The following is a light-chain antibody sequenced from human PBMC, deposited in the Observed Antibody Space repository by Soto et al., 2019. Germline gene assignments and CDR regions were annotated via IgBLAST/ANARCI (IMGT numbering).Light chain of an antibody. V-gene: IGKV4-1*01. CDR3: QQYSNPPWT. J-gene: IGKJ1*01. CDR2: WAS. CDR1: KRVFSSSDNKNY. Sequence: DIVMTQSPESLAVSLGERTTLNCKSSKRVFSSSDNKNYLAWYQQKPGQSPNLLLYWASTRESGVPERFSGSGSGTDFTLSISSLQAEDVAVYFCQQYSNPPWTFGQGTKVDIK.